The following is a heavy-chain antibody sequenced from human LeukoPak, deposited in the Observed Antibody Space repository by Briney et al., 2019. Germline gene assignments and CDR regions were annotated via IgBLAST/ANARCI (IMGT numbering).Heavy chain of an antibody. CDR3: ARGVSEGSPDAFDI. CDR1: GGSISSYY. D-gene: IGHD6-13*01. J-gene: IGHJ3*02. CDR2: IYYSGST. Sequence: SETLSLTCTVSGGSISSYYWSWIRQPPGKGLEWIGYIYYSGSTNYNPSLKSRVTISVDTSKNQFSLKLSSVTAADTAVYYFARGVSEGSPDAFDIWGQGTMVTVSS. V-gene: IGHV4-59*01.